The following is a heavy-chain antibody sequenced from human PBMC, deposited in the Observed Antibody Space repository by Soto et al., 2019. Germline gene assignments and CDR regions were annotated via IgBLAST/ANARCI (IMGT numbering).Heavy chain of an antibody. Sequence: QVQLQESGPGLVKPSQTLSLTCTVSGCSISSGGYYWSWIRQHPGKGLEWIGYIYYCGSTYYNPSLKSRVNISVDTSKNQFSLKLSSVTAADTAVYYCARTGQDYSSCWYFGYWGQGTLVTVSS. CDR3: ARTGQDYSSCWYFGY. CDR2: IYYCGST. CDR1: GCSISSGGYY. J-gene: IGHJ4*02. D-gene: IGHD6-19*01. V-gene: IGHV4-31*03.